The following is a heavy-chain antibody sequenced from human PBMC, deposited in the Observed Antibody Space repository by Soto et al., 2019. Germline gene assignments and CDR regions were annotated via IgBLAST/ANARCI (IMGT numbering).Heavy chain of an antibody. D-gene: IGHD2-15*01. V-gene: IGHV3-30*18. CDR2: ISYDGNYK. CDR3: AKDRGKHCSGGSCYLFDY. J-gene: IGHJ4*02. CDR1: GFTVTDYV. Sequence: QVHLVESGGGVAQPGRSLRLSCEASGFTVTDYVMHWVRQAPGKGLEWVAKISYDGNYKYYADSVKGRFTISRENSKNTLDLQMNSLRAEDTALYYCAKDRGKHCSGGSCYLFDYWGQGIMVTVSS.